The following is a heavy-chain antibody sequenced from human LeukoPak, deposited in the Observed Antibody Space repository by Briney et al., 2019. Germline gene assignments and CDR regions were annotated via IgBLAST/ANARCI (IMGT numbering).Heavy chain of an antibody. V-gene: IGHV4-59*12. CDR1: GGSISSYY. J-gene: IGHJ4*02. Sequence: PSETLSLTCTVSGGSISSYYWSWIRQPPGKGLEWIGYIYYSGSTNYNPSLKSRVIISVDTSKNQFSLKLSSVTAADTAVYYCARGPYYYDSKTFDYWGQGTLVTVSS. CDR2: IYYSGST. D-gene: IGHD3-22*01. CDR3: ARGPYYYDSKTFDY.